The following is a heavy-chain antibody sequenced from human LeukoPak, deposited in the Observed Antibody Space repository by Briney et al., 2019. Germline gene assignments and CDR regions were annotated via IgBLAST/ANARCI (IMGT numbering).Heavy chain of an antibody. CDR1: GYTFTSYG. D-gene: IGHD3-22*01. CDR2: ISAYNGNT. CDR3: ARVDYYYDSSGYLIDY. Sequence: GASVTVSCKASGYTFTSYGISWVRQAPGQGLEWMGWISAYNGNTNYAQKLQGRVTMTTDTSTSTAYMELRSLRSDDTAVYYCARVDYYYDSSGYLIDYWGQGTLVTVSS. J-gene: IGHJ4*02. V-gene: IGHV1-18*01.